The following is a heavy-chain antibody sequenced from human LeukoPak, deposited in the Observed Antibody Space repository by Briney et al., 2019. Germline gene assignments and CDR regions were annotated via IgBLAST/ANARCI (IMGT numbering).Heavy chain of an antibody. V-gene: IGHV1-69*05. Sequence: ASVKVSCKASGGTFSSYAISWVRQAPGQGLEWMGGIIPIFGTANYAQKFQGRVTITTDESTSTAYMELSSLRSEDTAVYYCASMHTSSSSAGWFDPWGPGTLVTVSS. D-gene: IGHD6-6*01. CDR1: GGTFSSYA. CDR3: ASMHTSSSSAGWFDP. J-gene: IGHJ5*02. CDR2: IIPIFGTA.